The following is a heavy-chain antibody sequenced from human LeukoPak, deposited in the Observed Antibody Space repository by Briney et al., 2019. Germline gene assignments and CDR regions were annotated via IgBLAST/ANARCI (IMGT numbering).Heavy chain of an antibody. Sequence: GGSLRLSCATSGFTFSHYGMHWVRQAPGKGLEWVSSISSSSSYIYYADSMKGRFTISRDNAKNSLYLQMNSLRAEDTAVYYCAVVVAPWGQGTLVTVSS. CDR1: GFTFSHYG. D-gene: IGHD2-15*01. J-gene: IGHJ4*02. V-gene: IGHV3-21*01. CDR2: ISSSSSYI. CDR3: AVVVAP.